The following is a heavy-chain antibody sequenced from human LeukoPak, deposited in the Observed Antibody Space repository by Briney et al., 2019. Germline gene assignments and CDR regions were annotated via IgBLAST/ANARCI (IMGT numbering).Heavy chain of an antibody. D-gene: IGHD3-9*01. CDR1: GDSVSNNSAS. CDR2: TYYRSRCYK. J-gene: IGHJ5*02. Sequence: SQTLSLTCVISGDSVSNNSASWNWIRQSPSRGLEWLRRTYYRSRCYKDYAVSVKSRITINTYTSKHQLTLHLNSVTPEDTAVYYCARWLTTWGQGTLVIVSA. V-gene: IGHV6-1*01. CDR3: ARWLTT.